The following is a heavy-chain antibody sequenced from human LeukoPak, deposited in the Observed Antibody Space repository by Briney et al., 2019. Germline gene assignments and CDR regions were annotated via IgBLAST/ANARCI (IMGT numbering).Heavy chain of an antibody. V-gene: IGHV3-49*03. CDR1: GFTFGDYV. D-gene: IGHD4-17*01. CDR3: SRVGTATTLAIDY. Sequence: PGRSLRLSCTGSGFTFGDYVMSWFRQAPGKGLEWVSFIRSKAYGGTTEYAASVKGRFTISRDESKSIAYLQMNSLKTEDTAMYYCSRVGTATTLAIDYWGQGALVTVSS. CDR2: IRSKAYGGTT. J-gene: IGHJ4*02.